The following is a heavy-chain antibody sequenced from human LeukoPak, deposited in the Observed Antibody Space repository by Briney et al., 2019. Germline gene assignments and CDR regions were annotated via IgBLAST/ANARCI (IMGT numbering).Heavy chain of an antibody. D-gene: IGHD2-15*01. CDR3: ARDSNCSGGSCRFDY. CDR2: IYTSGST. J-gene: IGHJ4*02. CDR1: GGSISSGSYY. Sequence: SQTLSLTXTVSGGSISSGSYYWSWIRQPAGNGLEWIGRIYTSGSTNYNPSLKSRVTISVDTSKNQFSLKLSSVTAADTAVYYCARDSNCSGGSCRFDYWGQGTLVTVSS. V-gene: IGHV4-61*02.